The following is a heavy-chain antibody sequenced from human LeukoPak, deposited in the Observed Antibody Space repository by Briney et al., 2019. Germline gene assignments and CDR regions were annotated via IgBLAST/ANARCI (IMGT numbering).Heavy chain of an antibody. CDR1: GGSISSSSYY. V-gene: IGHV4-39*01. J-gene: IGHJ4*02. CDR2: IYYSGST. D-gene: IGHD2-15*01. Sequence: SETLSLTCTVSGGSISSSSYYWGWIRQPPGKGLEWIGSIYYSGSTYYNPSLRSRVTISVDTSKNQFSLKLSSVTAADTAVYYCARLRGDLLLSTFDYWGQGTLVTVSS. CDR3: ARLRGDLLLSTFDY.